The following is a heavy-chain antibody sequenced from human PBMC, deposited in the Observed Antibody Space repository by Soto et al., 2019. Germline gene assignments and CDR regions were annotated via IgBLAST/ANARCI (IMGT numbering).Heavy chain of an antibody. V-gene: IGHV4-31*03. Sequence: PSVTLSLTCNLSGGYVSSVGYYRSWGRQNPEKGLEWIGYHYNDGSTFYNPALQSRAVISVDKTKNHLFLNLRSVTAADTAVYYCARARSASKLFDDWGKGSLVTICS. CDR1: GGYVSSVGYY. CDR2: HYNDGST. J-gene: IGHJ4*01. D-gene: IGHD2-2*01. CDR3: ARARSASKLFDD.